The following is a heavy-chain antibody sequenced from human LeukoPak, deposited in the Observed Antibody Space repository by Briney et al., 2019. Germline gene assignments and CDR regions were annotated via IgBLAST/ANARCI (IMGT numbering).Heavy chain of an antibody. CDR3: ARDWVYYYDSSGYQDY. CDR1: GFTFSSYW. CDR2: IKQDGSEK. V-gene: IGHV3-7*01. J-gene: IGHJ4*02. D-gene: IGHD3-22*01. Sequence: PGGSLRLSCAASGFTFSSYWMSWVRQAPGKGLEWVANIKQDGSEKYYVDSVKGRFTISRDNAKNSLYLQMSSLRAEDTAVYYCARDWVYYYDSSGYQDYWGQGTLVTVSS.